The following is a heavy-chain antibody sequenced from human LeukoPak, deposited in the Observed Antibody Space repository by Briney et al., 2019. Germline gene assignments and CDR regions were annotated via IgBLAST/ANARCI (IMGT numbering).Heavy chain of an antibody. CDR1: GFTFSSYA. J-gene: IGHJ4*02. CDR2: ISSNGGST. D-gene: IGHD1-26*01. V-gene: IGHV3-64*01. Sequence: GGALRLSCAASGFTFSSYAMHWVRQAPGKGLEYVSAISSNGGSTYYANSVKGRFTISRDNSKNTLYLQMGSLRAEEMAVYYCARDGRGRYSGSYGGFDYWGQGTLVTVSS. CDR3: ARDGRGRYSGSYGGFDY.